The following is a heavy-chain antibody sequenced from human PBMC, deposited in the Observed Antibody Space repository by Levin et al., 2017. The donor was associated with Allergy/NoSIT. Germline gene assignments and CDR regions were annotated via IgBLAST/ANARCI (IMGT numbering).Heavy chain of an antibody. J-gene: IGHJ4*02. D-gene: IGHD5-24*01. CDR3: TRSDGFAASGF. V-gene: IGHV4-59*01. CDR1: GGYITSYY. CDR2: VYYSGST. Sequence: SETLSLTCTVSGGYITSYYWNWIRQPPGKGLEWIGQVYYSGSTTYNDSFKSRLTSSIDPSKNQFSLKLTSVTAADTAVYYGTRSDGFAASGFWGQGTLVIVSS.